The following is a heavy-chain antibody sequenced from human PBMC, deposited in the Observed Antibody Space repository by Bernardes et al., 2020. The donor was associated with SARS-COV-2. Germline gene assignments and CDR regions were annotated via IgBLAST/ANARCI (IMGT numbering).Heavy chain of an antibody. D-gene: IGHD1-1*01. Sequence: SETLSLTCAVSGDSIPGDSWWSWVRQSPEKGLEWIGEIHHNGNSNYNPSLESRVTFLLDKSKNQFSLRLSSVTAADTAFYYCVSNGYYSLDYWSQGTLVTVSS. CDR2: IHHNGNS. V-gene: IGHV4-4*02. CDR1: GDSIPGDSW. J-gene: IGHJ4*02. CDR3: VSNGYYSLDY.